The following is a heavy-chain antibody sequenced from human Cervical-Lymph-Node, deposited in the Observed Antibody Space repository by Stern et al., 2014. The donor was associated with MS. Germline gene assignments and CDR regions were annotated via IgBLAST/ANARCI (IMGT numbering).Heavy chain of an antibody. CDR1: GGSFSSYA. Sequence: VQLLESGAKLKKPGPSVKLSCKASGGSFSSYAISGGRQAPRQGLERMGRIIPRFGTANYAKKIEGSVTITADESTSTAYMELGSLRSEDTAVYYCESGSGSYHQTFDYWGQGTLVTVSS. J-gene: IGHJ4*02. D-gene: IGHD3-10*01. V-gene: IGHV1-69*18. CDR2: IIPRFGTA. CDR3: ESGSGSYHQTFDY.